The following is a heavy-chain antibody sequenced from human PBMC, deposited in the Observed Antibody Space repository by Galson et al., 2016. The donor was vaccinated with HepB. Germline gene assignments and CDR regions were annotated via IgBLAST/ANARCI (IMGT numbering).Heavy chain of an antibody. V-gene: IGHV3-33*01. Sequence: SLRLSCAASGFTLSSSGMHWVRQAPGKGLEWVSSIFYDGSNKEYADSVKGQFTISRDNSKNTLYLQMNSLRGEDTAVYYCARVEAIYYYYMDVWGKGTTVTVSS. CDR2: IFYDGSNK. D-gene: IGHD5-24*01. CDR1: GFTLSSSG. CDR3: ARVEAIYYYYMDV. J-gene: IGHJ6*03.